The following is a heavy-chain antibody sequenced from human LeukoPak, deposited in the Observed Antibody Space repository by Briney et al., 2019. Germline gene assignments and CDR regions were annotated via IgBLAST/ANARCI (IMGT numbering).Heavy chain of an antibody. V-gene: IGHV4-34*01. D-gene: IGHD3-10*01. Sequence: SETLSLTCAVYGGSFSGYYWSWIRQPPGKGLEWIGEINHSGSTNYNPSLKSRVTISVDTSKNQFSLKLSSVIAADTAVYYCARRYGSGSSGTFDYWGQGTLVTVSS. CDR3: ARRYGSGSSGTFDY. CDR1: GGSFSGYY. CDR2: INHSGST. J-gene: IGHJ4*02.